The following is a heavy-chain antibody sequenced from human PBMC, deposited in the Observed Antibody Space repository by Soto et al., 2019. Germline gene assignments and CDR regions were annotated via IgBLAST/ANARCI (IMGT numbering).Heavy chain of an antibody. CDR1: GGSISSYY. D-gene: IGHD3-22*01. CDR3: ARGDYYYDSSGYYDD. J-gene: IGHJ4*02. V-gene: IGHV4-59*01. CDR2: IYYSGST. Sequence: SETLSLTCTVSGGSISSYYWSWIRQPPGKGLEWIGYIYYSGSTNYNPSLKSRVTISVDTSKNQFSLKLSSVTAADTAVYYCARGDYYYDSSGYYDDWGQGTLVTVSS.